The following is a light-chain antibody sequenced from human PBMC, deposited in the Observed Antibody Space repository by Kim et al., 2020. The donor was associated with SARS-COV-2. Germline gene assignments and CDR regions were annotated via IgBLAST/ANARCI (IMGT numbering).Light chain of an antibody. Sequence: SVAPGQTASITCSGDKLGDKNVCCYQHKPGQSPVLVIYEDYKRPSGIPERFSGSNSGNTATLTISGTQAMDEGDYYCQAWDSNTVVLGGGTQLTVL. CDR3: QAWDSNTVV. J-gene: IGLJ3*02. V-gene: IGLV3-1*01. CDR1: KLGDKN. CDR2: EDY.